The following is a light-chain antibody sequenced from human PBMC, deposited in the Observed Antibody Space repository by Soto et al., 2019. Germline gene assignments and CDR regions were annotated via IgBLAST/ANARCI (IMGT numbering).Light chain of an antibody. Sequence: QSALTQPRSVSGSPGQSVTISCTGTSSDVGGYNYVFWYQHHPGTAPKLMICDVTKRPSGVPDRFSGSKSGNTASLTISGLQAEDGADYYCCSYAGNYSWVFGGGTQLTVL. J-gene: IGLJ3*02. CDR3: CSYAGNYSWV. CDR1: SSDVGGYNY. CDR2: DVT. V-gene: IGLV2-11*01.